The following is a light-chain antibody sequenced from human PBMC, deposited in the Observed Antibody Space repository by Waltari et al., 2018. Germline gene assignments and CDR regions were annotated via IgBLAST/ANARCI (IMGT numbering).Light chain of an antibody. J-gene: IGKJ1*01. CDR1: ESISIS. V-gene: IGKV3-11*01. CDR3: QQSNNCPWT. Sequence: EIVLTQSPATLSLSPGERATLSCRASESISISLAWHQQKPGQAPRLLIYDASKRASGIPDRFSGSWSGTDFTLTISSLEPEDFAVYYCQQSNNCPWTFGQGTKVEIK. CDR2: DAS.